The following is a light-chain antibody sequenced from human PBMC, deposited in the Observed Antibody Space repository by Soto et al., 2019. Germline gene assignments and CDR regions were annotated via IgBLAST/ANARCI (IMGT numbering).Light chain of an antibody. J-gene: IGKJ1*01. CDR1: QSIGSD. Sequence: EIVCTKSPAILSVSPGERATLSCRASQSIGSDLAWYQQKPGQAPRLLIYDASNRATGIPARFSGSGSGTDFTLTISSLEPEDFAVYYCQQYNNLPRTFGQGTKVDNK. CDR2: DAS. CDR3: QQYNNLPRT. V-gene: IGKV3-11*01.